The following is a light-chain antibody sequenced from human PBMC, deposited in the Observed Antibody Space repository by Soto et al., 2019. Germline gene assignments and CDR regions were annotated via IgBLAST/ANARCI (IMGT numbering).Light chain of an antibody. CDR1: QTISNW. Sequence: IQMTQSPSTLSASVGDRVTITCQASQTISNWLAWYQQKPGKAPKLLIYKASTLESGVPSRFSGSGSGADFTLTISRLEPEDFAVYYCQQYGDSSLTYGGGTKVDIK. J-gene: IGKJ4*01. CDR2: KAS. CDR3: QQYGDSSLT. V-gene: IGKV1-5*03.